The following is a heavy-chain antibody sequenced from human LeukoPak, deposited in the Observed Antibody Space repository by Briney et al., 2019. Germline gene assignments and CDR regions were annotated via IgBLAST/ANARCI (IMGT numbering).Heavy chain of an antibody. J-gene: IGHJ4*02. D-gene: IGHD6-13*01. CDR2: VSSSSSYT. CDR1: GFTFSDYY. Sequence: GGSLRLSCAASGFTFSDYYMSWIRQAPGRGLEWVSYVSSSSSYTNYADSVRGRFTISRDNAKDSLYLQMNSLRAEDTAVYYCARDSIQQQLVLEDRGYPYYFEHWGQGTLVTVSS. V-gene: IGHV3-11*06. CDR3: ARDSIQQQLVLEDRGYPYYFEH.